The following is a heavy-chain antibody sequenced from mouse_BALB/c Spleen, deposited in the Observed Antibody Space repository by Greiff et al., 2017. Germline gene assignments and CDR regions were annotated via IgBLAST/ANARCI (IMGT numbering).Heavy chain of an antibody. Sequence: QPKASGPELVKPGASVKVSCQASGYSFTAYHMYWVKPRHGKSLEWLGYIDPYTGGTSYNQKFKGKATLTVDKSSSTAFMHLNSLTSEDSAVYYCARWGYGLAYWGQGTLVTVSA. J-gene: IGHJ3*01. CDR1: GYSFTAYH. V-gene: IGHV1S135*01. CDR2: IDPYTGGT. CDR3: ARWGYGLAY. D-gene: IGHD1-2*01.